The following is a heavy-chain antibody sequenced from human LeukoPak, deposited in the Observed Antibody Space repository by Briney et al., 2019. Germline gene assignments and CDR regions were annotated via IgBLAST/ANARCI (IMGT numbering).Heavy chain of an antibody. CDR3: AREFGGYCTNGVCYLGAFDI. CDR2: INHSGST. V-gene: IGHV4-34*01. J-gene: IGHJ3*02. D-gene: IGHD2-8*01. Sequence: SETLSLTCAVYGGSFSGYYWSWIRQPPGKGLEWIGEINHSGSTNYNPSLRSRVTISVDTSKNQFSLKLSSVTAADTAVYYCAREFGGYCTNGVCYLGAFDIWGQGTMVTVSS. CDR1: GGSFSGYY.